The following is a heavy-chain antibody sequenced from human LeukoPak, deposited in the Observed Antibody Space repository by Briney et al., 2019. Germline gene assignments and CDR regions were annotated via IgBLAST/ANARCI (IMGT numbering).Heavy chain of an antibody. CDR1: GFTFSSYW. J-gene: IGHJ4*02. CDR2: IKQDGSEK. CDR3: ARGLGIAAAGVDY. Sequence: GGSLRLSCAASGFTFSSYWMSWVRQAPGKGLEWVANIKQDGSEKYYADSVKGRFTISRDNSKNTLYLQMNSLRAEDTAVYYCARGLGIAAAGVDYWGQGTLVTVSS. D-gene: IGHD6-13*01. V-gene: IGHV3-7*01.